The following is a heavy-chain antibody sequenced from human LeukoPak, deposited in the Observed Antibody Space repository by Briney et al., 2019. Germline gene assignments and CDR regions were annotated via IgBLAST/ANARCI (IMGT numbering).Heavy chain of an antibody. D-gene: IGHD3-22*01. V-gene: IGHV4-59*01. CDR2: IYYSGST. CDR3: GRVTGYMIEDYFDY. Sequence: SETLSLTCTVSGGSISSYYWSWIRQPPGKGLEWNGYIYYSGSTNYNPSLKSRVTISVDTPKNQFSLKLRSVAPADTPVYYFGRVTGYMIEDYFDYWGQGTLVTVSS. CDR1: GGSISSYY. J-gene: IGHJ4*02.